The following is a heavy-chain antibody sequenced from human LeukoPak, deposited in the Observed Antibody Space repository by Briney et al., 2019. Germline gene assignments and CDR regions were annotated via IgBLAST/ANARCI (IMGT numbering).Heavy chain of an antibody. D-gene: IGHD3-22*01. CDR1: GYTFTRYN. CDR3: ARASSSGGGGYYYYYMDV. J-gene: IGHJ6*03. Sequence: ASVKVSCKASGYTFTRYNMHWVRQAPGQGLEWMEIINPSGGSTRYAQKFQGRVTMTRDMSTSTVYMELSSLRSEDTAVYYCARASSSGGGGYYYYYMDVWGKGTTVTVSS. V-gene: IGHV1-46*01. CDR2: INPSGGST.